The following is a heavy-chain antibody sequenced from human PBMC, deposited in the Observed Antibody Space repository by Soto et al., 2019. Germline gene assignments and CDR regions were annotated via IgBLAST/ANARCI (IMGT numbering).Heavy chain of an antibody. Sequence: QVQLVQSGAEVKKSGASVKVSCKASGYTFTGYYIHWVRQAPGQGFEWMGEISPNSGGTKYAQKFQGRVTMTRDTSISTLYMELSNLSPDDTAVYYCGRGRSGELVVFYWGQGTLVTVYS. CDR2: ISPNSGGT. D-gene: IGHD1-7*01. V-gene: IGHV1-2*02. CDR1: GYTFTGYY. CDR3: GRGRSGELVVFY. J-gene: IGHJ4*02.